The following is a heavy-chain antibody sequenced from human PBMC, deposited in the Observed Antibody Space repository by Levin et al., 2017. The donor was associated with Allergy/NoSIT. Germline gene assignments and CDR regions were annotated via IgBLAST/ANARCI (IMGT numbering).Heavy chain of an antibody. CDR3: ARGRGEIVVVPAAIPFVNWYFDL. D-gene: IGHD2-2*01. CDR2: IYYSGST. V-gene: IGHV4-39*01. J-gene: IGHJ2*01. CDR1: GGSISSSSYY. Sequence: SETLSLTCTVSGGSISSSSYYWGWIRQPPGKGLEWIGSIYYSGSTYYNPSLKSRVTISVDTSKNQFSLRLSSVTAADTAVYSCARGRGEIVVVPAAIPFVNWYFDLWGRGTLVTVSS.